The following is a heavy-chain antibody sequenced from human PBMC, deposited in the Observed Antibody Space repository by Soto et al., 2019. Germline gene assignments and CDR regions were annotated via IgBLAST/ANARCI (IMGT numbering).Heavy chain of an antibody. D-gene: IGHD2-21*02. Sequence: GGALRLSCGASGFTFSSYALGWGRPAPGKGLEWVSAISSSGYSTYYADSVKGRFTISRDNSKNTMYLQMNNLRAEDTAVYYCAKGSVVVAAKFDSWGQGTLVTVSS. CDR3: AKGSVVVAAKFDS. J-gene: IGHJ4*02. CDR2: ISSSGYST. CDR1: GFTFSSYA. V-gene: IGHV3-23*01.